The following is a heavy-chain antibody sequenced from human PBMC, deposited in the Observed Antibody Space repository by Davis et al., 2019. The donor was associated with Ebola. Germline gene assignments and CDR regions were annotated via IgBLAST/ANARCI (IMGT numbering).Heavy chain of an antibody. CDR2: INHSGST. J-gene: IGHJ6*02. CDR1: GGSLSGYY. Sequence: QTPSLTCAVYGGSLSGYYWSWIRQPPGKGLEWIGEINHSGSTNYNPSPKSRVTISVDTSKNQFSLKLSSVTAADTAVYYCARDDAVVPAAGHYYGMDVWGQGTTVTVSS. CDR3: ARDDAVVPAAGHYYGMDV. D-gene: IGHD2-2*01. V-gene: IGHV4-34*01.